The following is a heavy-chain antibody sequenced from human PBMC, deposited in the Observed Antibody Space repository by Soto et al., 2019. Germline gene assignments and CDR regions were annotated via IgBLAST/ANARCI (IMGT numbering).Heavy chain of an antibody. Sequence: GGSLRLSCAASGFTFSSYAMSWVRQAPGKGLEWVSAISGSGGSTYYADSVKGRFTISRDNSKNTLYLQMNSLRAEDTAVYYCAKDPRPGEVRGVIVDFDYWGQGTLVTVSS. CDR1: GFTFSSYA. D-gene: IGHD3-10*01. CDR2: ISGSGGST. CDR3: AKDPRPGEVRGVIVDFDY. J-gene: IGHJ4*02. V-gene: IGHV3-23*01.